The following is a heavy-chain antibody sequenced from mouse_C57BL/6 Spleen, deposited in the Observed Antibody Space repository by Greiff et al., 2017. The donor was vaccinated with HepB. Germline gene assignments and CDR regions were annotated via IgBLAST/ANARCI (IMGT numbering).Heavy chain of an antibody. CDR1: GYTFTSYW. CDR2: IHPNSGST. D-gene: IGHD3-2*02. V-gene: IGHV1-64*01. CDR3: ARSLGAQALY. Sequence: QVQLKQPGAELVKPGASVKLSCKASGYTFTSYWMHWVKQRPGQGLEWIGMIHPNSGSTNYNEKFKSKATLTVDKSSSTAYMQLSSLTSEDSAVYYCARSLGAQALYWGQGTTLTVSS. J-gene: IGHJ2*01.